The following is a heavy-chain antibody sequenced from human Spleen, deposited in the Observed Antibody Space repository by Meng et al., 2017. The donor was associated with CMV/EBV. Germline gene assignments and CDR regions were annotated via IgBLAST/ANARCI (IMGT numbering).Heavy chain of an antibody. CDR2: IYWDNDK. CDR1: GFSLSTSAVG. Sequence: CTVSGFSLSTSAVGVAWIRQPPGKALGWLALIYWDNDKRYNPSLKNRLTITRDTSKNQVVLTMTNMDPVDTATYYCARAVENSWFDPWGQGTLVTVSS. CDR3: ARAVENSWFDP. V-gene: IGHV2-5*02. D-gene: IGHD1-1*01. J-gene: IGHJ5*02.